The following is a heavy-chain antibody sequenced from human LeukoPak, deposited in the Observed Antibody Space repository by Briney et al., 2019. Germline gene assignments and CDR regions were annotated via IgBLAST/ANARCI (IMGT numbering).Heavy chain of an antibody. CDR1: GGTFSSYA. Sequence: PRASVKVSCKASGGTFSSYAISWVRQAPGQGPEWMGRMLPIFGTANYAQKFQGRVTITTDESTNTAHMELSSLRSEDTAVYYCASEDGEKSSSSYFDYWGQGGLVTVSS. V-gene: IGHV1-69*05. D-gene: IGHD6-6*01. CDR2: MLPIFGTA. J-gene: IGHJ4*02. CDR3: ASEDGEKSSSSYFDY.